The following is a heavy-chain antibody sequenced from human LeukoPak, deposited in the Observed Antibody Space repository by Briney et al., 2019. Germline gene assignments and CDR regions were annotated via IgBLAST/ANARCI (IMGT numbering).Heavy chain of an antibody. CDR1: GYSISSGYY. J-gene: IGHJ4*02. V-gene: IGHV4-38-2*02. CDR2: IYHSGST. CDR3: ARVEYSSSCDY. D-gene: IGHD6-6*01. Sequence: PSETLSLTCTVSGYSISSGYYWGWTRPPPGKGLEWIGSIYHSGSTYYNPSLKSRVTISVDMSKNQFSLKLSSVTAADTAVYYCARVEYSSSCDYWGQGTLVTVSS.